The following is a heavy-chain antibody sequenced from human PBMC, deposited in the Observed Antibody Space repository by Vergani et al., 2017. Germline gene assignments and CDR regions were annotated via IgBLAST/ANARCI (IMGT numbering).Heavy chain of an antibody. CDR1: GGSISSYY. D-gene: IGHD5-18*01. Sequence: QVQLQESGPGLVKPSETLSLTCTVSGGSISSYYWSWIRPPPGKGLEWIGYIYYSGSTNYNPSLKSRVTISVDTSTNQFSLKLSSVTAADTAVYYCAGYSYGYFYWFDPWGQGTLVTVSS. CDR3: AGYSYGYFYWFDP. V-gene: IGHV4-59*01. CDR2: IYYSGST. J-gene: IGHJ5*02.